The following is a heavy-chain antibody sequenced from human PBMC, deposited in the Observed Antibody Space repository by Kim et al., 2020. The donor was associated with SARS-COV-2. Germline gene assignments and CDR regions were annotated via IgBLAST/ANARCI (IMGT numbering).Heavy chain of an antibody. J-gene: IGHJ6*01. V-gene: IGHV3-23*01. CDR1: GFTFTGYA. CDR2: VSGGGETT. CDR3: GKWRGHVWSGSDYFYGLDG. D-gene: IGHD3-3*01. Sequence: GGSLRLSCVASGFTFTGYAMSWVRQAPGRGLEWVSGVSGGGETTYYADAVRGRFTISRDNSKNTLYLHMNSLRAEDTDLYYCGKWRGHVWSGSDYFYGLDGXXQGTXVTISS.